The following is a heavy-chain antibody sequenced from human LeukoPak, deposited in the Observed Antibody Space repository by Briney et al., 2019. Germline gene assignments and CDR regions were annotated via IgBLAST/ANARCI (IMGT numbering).Heavy chain of an antibody. D-gene: IGHD6-19*01. CDR1: GYTFTSYD. J-gene: IGHJ6*03. CDR3: ARGFRQWTNYYYYYYMDV. Sequence: GASVKVSCKASGYTFTSYDINWVRQVTGQGLEWMGWMNANSGNTGYAQKFQGRVTITADKSTSTAYMELSSLRSEDTAVYYCARGFRQWTNYYYYYYMDVWGKGTTVTVSS. V-gene: IGHV1-8*01. CDR2: MNANSGNT.